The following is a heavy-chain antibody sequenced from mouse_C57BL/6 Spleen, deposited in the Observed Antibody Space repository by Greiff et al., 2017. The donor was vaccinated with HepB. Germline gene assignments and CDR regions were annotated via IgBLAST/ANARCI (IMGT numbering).Heavy chain of an antibody. D-gene: IGHD2-4*01. J-gene: IGHJ3*01. CDR1: GYTFTDYE. Sequence: VQLQQSGAELVRPGASVTLSCKASGYTFTDYEMHWVKQTPVHGLEWIGAIDPETGGTAYNQKFKGKAILTADKSSSTAYMELRSLTSEDSAVYYCTRGGLRAWFAYWGQGTLVTGSA. CDR3: TRGGLRAWFAY. V-gene: IGHV1-15*01. CDR2: IDPETGGT.